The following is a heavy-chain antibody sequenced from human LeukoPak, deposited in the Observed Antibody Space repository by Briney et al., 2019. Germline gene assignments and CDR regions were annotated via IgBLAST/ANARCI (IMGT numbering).Heavy chain of an antibody. CDR2: INQGGSDK. Sequence: GGSLRLSCAASGFTFSGHWMSWVRQAPGKGLEWVANINQGGSDKYYVDSVEGRFTISRDKANNLLYLQMNSLRGEDTAVYYCTRDRSRAEDDWGQGTLVTVSS. J-gene: IGHJ4*02. CDR3: TRDRSRAEDD. CDR1: GFTFSGHW. D-gene: IGHD1-14*01. V-gene: IGHV3-7*01.